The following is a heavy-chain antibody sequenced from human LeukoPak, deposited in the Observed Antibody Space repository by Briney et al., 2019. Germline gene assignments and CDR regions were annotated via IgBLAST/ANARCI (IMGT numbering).Heavy chain of an antibody. D-gene: IGHD6-19*01. Sequence: SETLSLTCTVSGYSISSGYYWGWIRQPPEKGLEWVGSIYHSGSTYYNPSLKSRVTISVDTSKNQFSLKLSSVTAADTAVYYCARQRVGIAVAVGYWGQGTLVTVSS. CDR1: GYSISSGYY. V-gene: IGHV4-38-2*02. CDR2: IYHSGST. J-gene: IGHJ4*02. CDR3: ARQRVGIAVAVGY.